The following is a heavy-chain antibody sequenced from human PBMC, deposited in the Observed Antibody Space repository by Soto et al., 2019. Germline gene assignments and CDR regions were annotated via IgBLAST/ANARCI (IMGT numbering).Heavy chain of an antibody. J-gene: IGHJ4*02. D-gene: IGHD3-16*01. V-gene: IGHV3-7*01. CDR3: VRDVGFDYVN. Sequence: GWSLRLSCRVSGFAFSSYWMSWVRQAPGKGLEWVASIKQDESEKYYVDSVKGRFTISRDNVQDSLFLQMNSLSAEDTAVYFCVRDVGFDYVNWGQGTLVTGSS. CDR2: IKQDESEK. CDR1: GFAFSSYW.